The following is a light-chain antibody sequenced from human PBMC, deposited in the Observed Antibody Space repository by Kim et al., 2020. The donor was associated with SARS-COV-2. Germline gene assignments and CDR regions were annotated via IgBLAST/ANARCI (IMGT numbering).Light chain of an antibody. V-gene: IGKV3-15*01. Sequence: EIVMTQSPAALSVSPGERATLFCRASQNIKNNLAWYQQKSGQAPRLLIYGASTRATGVPARFSGSGSGTEFTLTIASLQSDDSAIYYCHHHSFGQGTKLEI. CDR1: QNIKNN. CDR3: HHHS. J-gene: IGKJ2*01. CDR2: GAS.